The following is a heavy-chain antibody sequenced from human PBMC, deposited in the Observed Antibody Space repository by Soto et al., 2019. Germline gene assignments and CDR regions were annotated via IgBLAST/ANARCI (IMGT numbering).Heavy chain of an antibody. J-gene: IGHJ4*02. Sequence: ASVKVSCKASGYTFINYAMHWVRQAPGQRIEWMGWIDADNGNTKFSQKFQDRVTFTRDTSASTVYMELSSLRSEDTAVYYCARDYGSGIRFFDSWGQGTLVTVSS. CDR1: GYTFINYA. V-gene: IGHV1-3*01. D-gene: IGHD3-10*01. CDR3: ARDYGSGIRFFDS. CDR2: IDADNGNT.